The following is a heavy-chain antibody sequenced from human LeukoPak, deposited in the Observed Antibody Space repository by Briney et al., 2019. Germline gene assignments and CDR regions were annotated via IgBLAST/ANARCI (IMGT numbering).Heavy chain of an antibody. Sequence: AETLSLTCAVSGGSFSGYHWTWIRQPPGKGLEWIGEINHSGRTNYNPSPKSRVIISVDTSKNQFSLRLNSVTAADTAVYYCARPLGYCSDSRCPQSWFDPWGQGTLVTVSS. V-gene: IGHV4-34*01. J-gene: IGHJ5*02. CDR2: INHSGRT. CDR1: GGSFSGYH. CDR3: ARPLGYCSDSRCPQSWFDP. D-gene: IGHD2-15*01.